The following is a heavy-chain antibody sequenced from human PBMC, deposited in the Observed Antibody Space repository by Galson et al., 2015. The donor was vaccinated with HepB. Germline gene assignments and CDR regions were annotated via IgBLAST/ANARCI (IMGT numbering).Heavy chain of an antibody. J-gene: IGHJ4*02. V-gene: IGHV3-30*18. CDR3: AKAGAGRFSSGWYYPLDY. Sequence: SLRLSCAASGFTFSSYGMHWVRQAPGKGLEWVAVISYDGSNKYYADSVKGRFTISRDNSKNTLYLQMNSLRAEDTAVYYCAKAGAGRFSSGWYYPLDYWGQGTLVTVSS. D-gene: IGHD6-19*01. CDR2: ISYDGSNK. CDR1: GFTFSSYG.